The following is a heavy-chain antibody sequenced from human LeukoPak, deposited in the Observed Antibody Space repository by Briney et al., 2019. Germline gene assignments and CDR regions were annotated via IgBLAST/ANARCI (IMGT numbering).Heavy chain of an antibody. CDR2: IYPGDSDT. J-gene: IGHJ4*02. CDR3: ARHDFSTGSGCPGDY. Sequence: GESLKISCKGSGYSFTSYWIGWVRQMPGKGLEWMGIIYPGDSDTRYSPSFKGQVTISADKSISTVYLQWSSLKASDTAMYFCARHDFSTGSGCPGDYWGQGTLVTVSS. V-gene: IGHV5-51*01. CDR1: GYSFTSYW. D-gene: IGHD6-19*01.